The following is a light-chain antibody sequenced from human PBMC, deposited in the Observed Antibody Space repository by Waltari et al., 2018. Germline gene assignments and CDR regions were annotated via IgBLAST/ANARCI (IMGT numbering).Light chain of an antibody. J-gene: IGLJ3*02. CDR1: SGSVSTSYY. V-gene: IGLV8-61*01. CDR3: VLYMGSGISV. CDR2: RTS. Sequence: QTVVTQEPSFSVSPGGTVTLTCGLNSGSVSTSYYPSWYQQTPGQAPRTLIYRTSTRSSGVPDRFSGSILGNRAALTSTGAQADDESDYYCVLYMGSGISVFGGGTKLTVL.